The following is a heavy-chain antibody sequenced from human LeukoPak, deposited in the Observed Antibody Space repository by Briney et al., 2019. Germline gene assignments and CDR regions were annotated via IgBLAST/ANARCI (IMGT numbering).Heavy chain of an antibody. Sequence: GGSLRLSCAASGFTVSSNYMSWVRHAPGKGLESVSVIYSGGNTYYADSVKGRFTISRDNSKNTLYLQMNSLRAEDRAIYYCAGYSSGWIYGMDVWGQGTTVTVSS. J-gene: IGHJ6*02. D-gene: IGHD6-19*01. CDR1: GFTVSSNY. CDR3: AGYSSGWIYGMDV. V-gene: IGHV3-53*01. CDR2: IYSGGNT.